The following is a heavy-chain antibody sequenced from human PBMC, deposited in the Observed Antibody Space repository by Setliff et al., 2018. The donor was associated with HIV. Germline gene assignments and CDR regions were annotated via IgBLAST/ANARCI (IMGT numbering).Heavy chain of an antibody. J-gene: IGHJ5*01. CDR1: GGSISSANYY. CDR3: ARTTYSGSYFNDS. Sequence: KASETLSLTCTVSGGSISSANYYWSWIRQPAGKGLEWMGRIYTSGGTHYNPALESRLTISVDPSKNQFSLKLSSVTAADTAVYYCARTTYSGSYFNDSWGQGTLVTVSS. CDR2: IYTSGGT. V-gene: IGHV4-61*02. D-gene: IGHD1-26*01.